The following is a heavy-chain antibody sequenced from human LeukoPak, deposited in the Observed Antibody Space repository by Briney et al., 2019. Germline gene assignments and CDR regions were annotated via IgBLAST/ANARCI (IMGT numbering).Heavy chain of an antibody. J-gene: IGHJ6*04. CDR1: GGTFSSYA. Sequence: SVKVSCKASGGTFSSYAISWVRQAPGQGLEWMGGIIPIFGTANYAQKFQGRVTITTDESTSTAYMELSSLRSEDTAVYYCARVDLGYSNYGWYYYNMDVWGKGTTVTVSS. CDR3: ARVDLGYSNYGWYYYNMDV. CDR2: IIPIFGTA. D-gene: IGHD4-11*01. V-gene: IGHV1-69*05.